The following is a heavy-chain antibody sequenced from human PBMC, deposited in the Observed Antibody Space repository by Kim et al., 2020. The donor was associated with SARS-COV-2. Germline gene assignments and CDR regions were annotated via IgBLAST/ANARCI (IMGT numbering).Heavy chain of an antibody. Sequence: SGPTLVNPTQTLTLTCTFSGFSLSTSGMCVSWIRQPPGKALEWLARIDWDDDKYYSTSLKTRLTISKDTSKNQVVLTMTNMDPVDTATYYCARIKWDYYDSSGYSFFDYWGQGTLVTVSS. CDR3: ARIKWDYYDSSGYSFFDY. J-gene: IGHJ4*02. D-gene: IGHD3-22*01. CDR1: GFSLSTSGMC. CDR2: IDWDDDK. V-gene: IGHV2-70*11.